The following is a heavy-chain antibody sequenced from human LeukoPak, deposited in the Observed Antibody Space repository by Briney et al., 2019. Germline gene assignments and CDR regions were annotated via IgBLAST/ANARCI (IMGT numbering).Heavy chain of an antibody. CDR3: ASAGRPSGIAAAGTRAPRAFDI. J-gene: IGHJ3*02. Sequence: SQTLSLTCAVSGGSISSGGYSRSWIRHPPGKGLEWIGYIYHSGSTYYNPPLKSRVTISVDRSKNQLSLKLSSVTAADTAVYYCASAGRPSGIAAAGTRAPRAFDIWGQGTMVTVSS. D-gene: IGHD6-13*01. CDR1: GGSISSGGYS. V-gene: IGHV4-30-2*01. CDR2: IYHSGST.